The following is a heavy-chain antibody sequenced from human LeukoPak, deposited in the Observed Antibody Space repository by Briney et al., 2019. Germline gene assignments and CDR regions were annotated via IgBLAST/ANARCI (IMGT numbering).Heavy chain of an antibody. CDR2: IYHSGST. D-gene: IGHD5-24*01. Sequence: PSGTLSLTCAVSGXSISSSDWWTWVRQPPGEGLAWIGEIYHSGSTKYNPSLKSRVTISVDKSKNQFSLKVSSVTAADTAVYYCARDASLQMSAFDVWGQGTMVTVSS. V-gene: IGHV4-4*02. CDR3: ARDASLQMSAFDV. J-gene: IGHJ3*01. CDR1: GXSISSSDW.